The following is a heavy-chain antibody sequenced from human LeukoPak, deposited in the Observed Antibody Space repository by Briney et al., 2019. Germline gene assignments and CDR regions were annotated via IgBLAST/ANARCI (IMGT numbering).Heavy chain of an antibody. Sequence: SETLSLTCMVSGYSISSNIYYWGWARQPPGKGLEWIGTSFNGGNSYYNPSLKSRVTISIDASRNQFSLTLTSVTAADTALYYCTITGVNRTYSYSSRAVWGKGTTVPV. CDR2: SFNGGNS. J-gene: IGHJ6*03. CDR1: GYSISSNIYY. V-gene: IGHV4-39*01. CDR3: TITGVNRTYSYSSRAV. D-gene: IGHD2-8*01.